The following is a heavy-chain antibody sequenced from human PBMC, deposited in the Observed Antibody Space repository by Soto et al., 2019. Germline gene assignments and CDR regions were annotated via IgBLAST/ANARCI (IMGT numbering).Heavy chain of an antibody. CDR1: GYIFATVC. J-gene: IGHJ5*02. Sequence: VESLNVSSQASGYIFATVCIACVPKMPGKGLEYMGIIYPGNSDARYSPSFQGQVTFSADKSISTAYLHWSSLKASDTAMYYCAKHGFYGDYASNYFDPWGQGTLVTVPQ. CDR2: IYPGNSDA. CDR3: AKHGFYGDYASNYFDP. D-gene: IGHD4-17*01. V-gene: IGHV5-51*01.